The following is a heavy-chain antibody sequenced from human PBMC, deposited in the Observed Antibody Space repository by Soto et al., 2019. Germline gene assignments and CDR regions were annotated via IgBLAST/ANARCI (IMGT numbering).Heavy chain of an antibody. CDR3: ARHRGSSSPYYYYYMDV. Sequence: GESLKISCKGSGYSFTSYWIGWVRQMPGKGLEWMGIIYPGDSDTRYSPSFQGQVTISADKSISTAYLQWSSLKASDTAMYYCARHRGSSSPYYYYYMDVWGKGTTVTVSS. D-gene: IGHD6-6*01. CDR2: IYPGDSDT. J-gene: IGHJ6*03. V-gene: IGHV5-51*01. CDR1: GYSFTSYW.